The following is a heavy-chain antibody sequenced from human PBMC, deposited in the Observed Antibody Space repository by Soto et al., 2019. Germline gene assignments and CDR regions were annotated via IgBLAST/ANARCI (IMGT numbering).Heavy chain of an antibody. CDR1: GGSISSHF. D-gene: IGHD4-17*01. CDR3: VSESTVTDAFDI. J-gene: IGHJ3*02. CDR2: IYYSGST. Sequence: SETLSLTCTVSGGSISSHFWSWIRQPPGKGLEWIGYIYYSGSTNYNPSLKSRVTISVDTSKNQFSLKLSSVTAADTAVYYCVSESTVTDAFDIWGQGTMVTVSS. V-gene: IGHV4-59*11.